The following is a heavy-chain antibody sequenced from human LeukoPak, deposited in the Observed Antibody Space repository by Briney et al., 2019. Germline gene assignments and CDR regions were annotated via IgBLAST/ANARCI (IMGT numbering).Heavy chain of an antibody. V-gene: IGHV4-59*12. CDR1: GGSISSYY. D-gene: IGHD5-18*01. CDR3: AREGRGYSYAPTVPYYYGMDV. J-gene: IGHJ6*02. CDR2: IYYSGST. Sequence: WETLSLTCTVSGGSISSYYWSWIRQPPGKGLEWIGYIYYSGSTNYNPSLKSRVTISVDTSKNQFSLQLSSVAAADTAAYYCAREGRGYSYAPTVPYYYGMDVWGQGTTLSVSS.